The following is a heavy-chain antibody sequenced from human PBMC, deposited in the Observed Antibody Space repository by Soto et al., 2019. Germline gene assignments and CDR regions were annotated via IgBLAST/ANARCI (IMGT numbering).Heavy chain of an antibody. V-gene: IGHV1-8*01. D-gene: IGHD1-1*01. CDR2: MNPNSGNT. Sequence: ASLKVACKTAGYTFTSYDISCGRHTNGQGLEWIGWMNPNSGNTGYAQKFQGRVTMTRNTSISTAYMELSSLRSEDTAVYYCARASTGPQKKDYYYYYMEVWGKGTTVTVSS. CDR1: GYTFTSYD. CDR3: ARASTGPQKKDYYYYYMEV. J-gene: IGHJ6*03.